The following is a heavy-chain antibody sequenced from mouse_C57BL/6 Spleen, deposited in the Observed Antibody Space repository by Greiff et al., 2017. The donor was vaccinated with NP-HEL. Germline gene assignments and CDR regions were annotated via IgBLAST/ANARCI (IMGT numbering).Heavy chain of an antibody. CDR2: ISSGGSYT. V-gene: IGHV5-6*01. CDR1: GFTFSSYG. CDR3: ARHTASFDY. Sequence: EVKLQESGGDLVKPGGSLKLSCAASGFTFSSYGMSWVRQTPDKRLEWVATISSGGSYTYYPDSVKGRFTISRDNAKNTLYLQMSSLKSEDTAMYYCARHTASFDYWGQGTTLTVSS. D-gene: IGHD3-3*01. J-gene: IGHJ2*01.